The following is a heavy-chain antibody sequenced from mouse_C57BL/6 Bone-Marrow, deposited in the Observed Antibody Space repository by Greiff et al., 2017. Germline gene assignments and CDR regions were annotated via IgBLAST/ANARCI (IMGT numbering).Heavy chain of an antibody. CDR2: IRNKANGYTT. D-gene: IGHD1-1*01. CDR1: GFTFTDYY. V-gene: IGHV7-3*01. CDR3: ARSYGSSYDAY. J-gene: IGHJ3*01. Sequence: VQLVESGGGLVQPGGSLSLSCAASGFTFTDYYMSWVRQPPGKALEWLGFIRNKANGYTTEYSASVKGRFTISRDNSQSILYLQMNALRAEDSATYYCARSYGSSYDAYWGQGTLVTVSA.